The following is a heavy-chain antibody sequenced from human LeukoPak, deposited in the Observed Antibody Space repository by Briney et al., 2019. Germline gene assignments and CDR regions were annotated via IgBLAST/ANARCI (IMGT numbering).Heavy chain of an antibody. V-gene: IGHV1-2*06. J-gene: IGHJ4*02. CDR3: ARDRYYYDSSGYYSFQKFDY. D-gene: IGHD3-22*01. CDR2: INTNSGGT. CDR1: GYTLTGYY. Sequence: ASVKVSCKPSGYTLTGYYMRSVRHAPGQGLEWMGRINTNSGGTNYAQKFQGRVTMTRDTSISTAYMELSRLRSDDTAVYYCARDRYYYDSSGYYSFQKFDYWGQGTLVTVSS.